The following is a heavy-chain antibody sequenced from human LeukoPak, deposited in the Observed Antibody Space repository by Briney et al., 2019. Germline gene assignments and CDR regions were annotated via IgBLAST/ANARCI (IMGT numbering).Heavy chain of an antibody. Sequence: ASVKVSCKASGYTFTGYYMHWVLQATGQGLEWMGWMNPNSGNTGYAQKFQGRVTITRNTSISTAYMELSSLRSEDTAVYYCARGWDPYCSSTSCYPYYYYMDVWGKGTTVTVSS. CDR2: MNPNSGNT. V-gene: IGHV1-8*03. CDR1: GYTFTGYY. CDR3: ARGWDPYCSSTSCYPYYYYMDV. J-gene: IGHJ6*03. D-gene: IGHD2-2*01.